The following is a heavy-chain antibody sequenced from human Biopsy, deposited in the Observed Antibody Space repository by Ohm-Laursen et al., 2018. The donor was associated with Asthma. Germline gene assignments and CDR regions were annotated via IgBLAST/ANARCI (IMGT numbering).Heavy chain of an antibody. D-gene: IGHD1-26*01. J-gene: IGHJ4*02. CDR1: GFRFNSYA. CDR3: PKDVFPGWELRRGPDY. Sequence: SLRLSCAASGFRFNSYAVSWVRQAPGKGPERVSTISASGNSTYYGDSVKGRFTISRDNSKNTLHLEMNSLRVEDTAVYYCPKDVFPGWELRRGPDYWGQGTLVTVSS. CDR2: ISASGNST. V-gene: IGHV3-23*01.